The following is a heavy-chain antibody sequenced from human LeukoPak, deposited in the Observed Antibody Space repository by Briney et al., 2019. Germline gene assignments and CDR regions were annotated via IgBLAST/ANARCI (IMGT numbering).Heavy chain of an antibody. V-gene: IGHV4-34*01. Sequence: SETLSLTCAVYGGSFSGYYWSWIRQPPGKGLEWIGEINHSGSTNYNPSLKSRVTISVDTSKNQFSLKLSSVTAADTAAYYCARGYNTYMDVWGKGTTVTVSS. J-gene: IGHJ6*03. CDR2: INHSGST. CDR3: ARGYNTYMDV. CDR1: GGSFSGYY. D-gene: IGHD5-24*01.